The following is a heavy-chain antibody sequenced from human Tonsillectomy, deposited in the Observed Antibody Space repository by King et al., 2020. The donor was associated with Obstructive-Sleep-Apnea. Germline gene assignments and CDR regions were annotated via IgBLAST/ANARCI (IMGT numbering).Heavy chain of an antibody. J-gene: IGHJ4*02. CDR3: ARDLIAVAGNFDY. D-gene: IGHD6-19*01. V-gene: IGHV3-30*04. Sequence: VQLVESGGGVVQPGRSLRLSCAASGFTFSSYPMHWVRQAPGKGLEWVAVISYDGSNKYYADSVKGRFTISRDNSKNTLYLQLNSLRAEDTAVYFCARDLIAVAGNFDYWGQGTLVTVSS. CDR2: ISYDGSNK. CDR1: GFTFSSYP.